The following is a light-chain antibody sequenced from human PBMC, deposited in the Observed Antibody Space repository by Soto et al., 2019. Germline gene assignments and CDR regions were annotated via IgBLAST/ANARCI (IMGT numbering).Light chain of an antibody. CDR2: GNT. V-gene: IGLV1-40*01. CDR1: SSNIGAGYD. CDR3: QSYDSSVSGNVV. Sequence: QSVLTQPPSVSGAPGQGVTLSCTGSSSNIGAGYDVAWYQQLPGTAPKVLMYGNTNRPSGVPDRITGSKSGTSASLAITGLQAEDEADYYCQSYDSSVSGNVVFGGGTKVTVL. J-gene: IGLJ2*01.